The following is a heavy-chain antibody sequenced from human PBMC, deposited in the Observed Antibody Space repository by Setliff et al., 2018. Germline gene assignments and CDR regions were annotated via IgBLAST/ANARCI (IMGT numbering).Heavy chain of an antibody. J-gene: IGHJ4*02. CDR2: IKQDGSEK. CDR1: GFTFSDYW. V-gene: IGHV3-7*03. D-gene: IGHD2-2*01. Sequence: GGSLRLSCAVSGFTFSDYWMTWVRQAPGKGLEWVATIKQDGSEKYYMDSVKGRFTISRDNAKNSLYLQMNSLRAEDTAVYYCARSENCFSTHCSPYDYWGQGTLVTVSS. CDR3: ARSENCFSTHCSPYDY.